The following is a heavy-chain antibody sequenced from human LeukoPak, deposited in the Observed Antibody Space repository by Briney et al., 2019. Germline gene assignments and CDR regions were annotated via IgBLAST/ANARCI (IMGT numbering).Heavy chain of an antibody. CDR1: GFTFSSYG. D-gene: IGHD3-10*01. Sequence: PGGSLRLSCAASGFTFSSYGMHWVRQPPGKGLEWIGSIYYSGSTYYNPSLESRVTISVDTSKNQFSLKLSSVTAADTAVYYCAYGSGSTDAFDIWGQGAMVTVSS. CDR2: IYYSGST. J-gene: IGHJ3*02. CDR3: AYGSGSTDAFDI. V-gene: IGHV4-39*07.